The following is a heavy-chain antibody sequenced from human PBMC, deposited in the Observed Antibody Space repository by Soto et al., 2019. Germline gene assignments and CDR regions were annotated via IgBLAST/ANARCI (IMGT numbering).Heavy chain of an antibody. D-gene: IGHD6-13*01. Sequence: GGSLRLSCAASGFTFSDYYMSWFRQAPVKGLEWVAYIIGSSTYTNYADSVKGRFTISRDNAKNSLYLQLNSLRDEDTAIYYCARDRLSAAAGSSFDHWGQGTLVTVYS. J-gene: IGHJ4*02. CDR1: GFTFSDYY. CDR2: IIGSSTYT. CDR3: ARDRLSAAAGSSFDH. V-gene: IGHV3-11*06.